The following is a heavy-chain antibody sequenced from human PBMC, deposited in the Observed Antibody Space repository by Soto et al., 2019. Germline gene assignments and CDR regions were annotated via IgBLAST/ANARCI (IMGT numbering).Heavy chain of an antibody. V-gene: IGHV2-5*02. J-gene: IGHJ4*02. CDR3: AHSIVYFDWLLEPPRY. D-gene: IGHD3-9*01. CDR2: IYWDDDK. CDR1: GFSLSTSGVG. Sequence: QITLKESGPTLVKPTQTLTLTCTFSGFSLSTSGVGVGWIRQPPGKALEWLALIYWDDDKRYSPSLKSRLTITTDTSKSQVVLTMTNMDPVDTATYYCAHSIVYFDWLLEPPRYWGQGTLVTVSS.